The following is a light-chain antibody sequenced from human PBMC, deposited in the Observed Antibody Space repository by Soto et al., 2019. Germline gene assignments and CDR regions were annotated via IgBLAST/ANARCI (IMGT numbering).Light chain of an antibody. CDR3: VAWDDSLNGPV. J-gene: IGLJ3*02. CDR1: SSNIGSNT. Sequence: QSVLTQPPSASGTPGQRVTVSCSGSSSNIGSNTVNWYQQLPGTAPKLLIYSNNQRPSGVPDRFSGSNSGTSASLAISGLQSEDEADYFCVAWDDSLNGPVFGGGTQLTVL. V-gene: IGLV1-44*01. CDR2: SNN.